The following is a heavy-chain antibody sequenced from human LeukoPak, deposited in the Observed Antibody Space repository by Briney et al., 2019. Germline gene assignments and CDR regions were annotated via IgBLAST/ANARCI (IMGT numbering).Heavy chain of an antibody. Sequence: ASVKVSCKASGYTLTRYYMHWVRQAPGQGLEWMGWINPNSGGTNYAQKFQGRVTMTRDTSISTAYMELSRLRSDDTAVYYCARGDVDTAMVDYWGQGTLVTVSS. D-gene: IGHD5-18*01. CDR2: INPNSGGT. CDR3: ARGDVDTAMVDY. J-gene: IGHJ4*02. V-gene: IGHV1-2*02. CDR1: GYTLTRYY.